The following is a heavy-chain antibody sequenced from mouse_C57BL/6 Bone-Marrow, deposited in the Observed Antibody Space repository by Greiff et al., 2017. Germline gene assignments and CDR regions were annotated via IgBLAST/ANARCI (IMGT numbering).Heavy chain of an antibody. Sequence: QVQLQQPGAELVKPGASVKMSCKASGYTFTSYWITWVKQRPGQGLEWIGDIYPGSGSTNYNEKFKSKDTLTVATSSSTAYMHLSSLTSEDSAVYYCARVMDYWGQGTSGTVSS. J-gene: IGHJ4*01. CDR1: GYTFTSYW. V-gene: IGHV1-55*01. CDR3: ARVMDY. CDR2: IYPGSGST.